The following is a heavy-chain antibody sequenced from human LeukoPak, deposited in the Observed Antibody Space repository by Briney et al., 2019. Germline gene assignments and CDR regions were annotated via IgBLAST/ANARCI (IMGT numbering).Heavy chain of an antibody. V-gene: IGHV4-4*07. CDR1: GGSITHFF. J-gene: IGHJ6*03. Sequence: SETLSLTCSVSGGSITHFFWTWIRQPAGKGLEYIGRIYASGSIDYNPSLKSRVTMSVDTSNNQFSLNLTSVTAADTALYFCARSARFNYFYMDVWGKGTSVTVSS. CDR2: IYASGSI. CDR3: ARSARFNYFYMDV. D-gene: IGHD2-15*01.